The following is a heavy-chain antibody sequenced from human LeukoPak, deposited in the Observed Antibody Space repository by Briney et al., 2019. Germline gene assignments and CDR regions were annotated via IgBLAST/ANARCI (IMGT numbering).Heavy chain of an antibody. CDR2: IKQDGSEK. V-gene: IGHV3-7*01. CDR1: GFTFSSYW. CDR3: ARDSTARFPGSGAFDI. J-gene: IGHJ3*02. Sequence: GGSLRLSCAASGFTFSSYWMSWVRQAPGKGLEWVANIKQDGSEKYYVDSVKGRFTISRDNSKNTLYLQMNSLRAEDTAVYYCARDSTARFPGSGAFDIWGQGTMVTVSS.